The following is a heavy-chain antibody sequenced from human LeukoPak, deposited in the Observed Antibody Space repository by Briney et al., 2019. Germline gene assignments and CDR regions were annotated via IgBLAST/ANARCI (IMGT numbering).Heavy chain of an antibody. CDR2: IDYSWST. V-gene: IGHV4-39*01. J-gene: IGHJ2*01. CDR1: GASISSSSYY. D-gene: IGHD6-13*01. CDR3: ARAYGSSWYNCYFDL. Sequence: SETLSLTFTVSGASISSSSYYWGWIRQPPGKGLEWICSIDYSWSTDYNPSPKSPVTISVDTTKNQLSLKPTPATDADTAYYSCARAYGSSWYNCYFDLWGRGTLVTVSS.